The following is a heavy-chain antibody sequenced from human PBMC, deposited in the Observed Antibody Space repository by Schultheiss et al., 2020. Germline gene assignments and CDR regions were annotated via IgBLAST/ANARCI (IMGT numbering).Heavy chain of an antibody. CDR2: IYYSGST. J-gene: IGHJ6*02. D-gene: IGHD3-22*01. Sequence: SETLSLTCTVSGGSISSGDYYWSWIRQPPGKGLEWTGYIYYSGSTYYNPSLRSRVTISIDTSKSQFSLKLSSVTAADTAVYFCARGGYSIGSYLDGEYYYGMDVWGQGATVTASS. V-gene: IGHV4-30-4*01. CDR3: ARGGYSIGSYLDGEYYYGMDV. CDR1: GGSISSGDYY.